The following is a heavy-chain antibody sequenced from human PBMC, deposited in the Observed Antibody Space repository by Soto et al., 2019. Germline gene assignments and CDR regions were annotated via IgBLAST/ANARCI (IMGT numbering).Heavy chain of an antibody. J-gene: IGHJ4*02. D-gene: IGHD3-3*01. V-gene: IGHV3-30*18. Sequence: VESGRGVVQPGRSLRLSCAASGFTFSSYGMHWVRQAPGKGLEWVAVISYDGSNKYYADSVKGRFTISRDNSKNTLYLQMNSLRAEDTAVYYCAKDPGYDFWSGYYSPSDYWGQGTLVTVSS. CDR1: GFTFSSYG. CDR3: AKDPGYDFWSGYYSPSDY. CDR2: ISYDGSNK.